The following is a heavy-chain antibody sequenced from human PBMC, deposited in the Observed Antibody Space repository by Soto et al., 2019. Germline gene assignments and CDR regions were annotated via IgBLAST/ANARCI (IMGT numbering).Heavy chain of an antibody. CDR3: TAVHYGASARYFGSDY. CDR1: GFTFSSFA. V-gene: IGHV3-23*01. CDR2: ISGSSGST. D-gene: IGHD3-9*01. Sequence: GGSLRLSCATSGFTFSSFAMNWVRQTPGKGLEWVSGISGSSGSTYYADSVKGRFTISRDNSKNTLFLQMNSLRAEDTAVYYYTAVHYGASARYFGSDYWGQGTLVTVSS. J-gene: IGHJ4*02.